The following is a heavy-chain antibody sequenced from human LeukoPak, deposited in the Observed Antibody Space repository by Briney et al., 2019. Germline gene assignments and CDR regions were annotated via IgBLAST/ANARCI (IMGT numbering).Heavy chain of an antibody. V-gene: IGHV1-69*04. CDR1: GGTFSSYA. CDR3: ARDRRDGYKSGNWFDP. Sequence: GSSVKVSCKASGGTFSSYAINWVRQAPGQGLEWMGRIIPILGIANYAQKFQGRVTITADKSTSTAYMELSSLRSEDTAVYYCARDRRDGYKSGNWFDPWGQGTLVTVSS. D-gene: IGHD5-24*01. CDR2: IIPILGIA. J-gene: IGHJ5*02.